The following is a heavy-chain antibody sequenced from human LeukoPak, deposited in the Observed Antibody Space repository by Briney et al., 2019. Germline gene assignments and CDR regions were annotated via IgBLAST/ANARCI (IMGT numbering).Heavy chain of an antibody. CDR3: ARDLTVEMATINGMDV. CDR1: GGTFSSYA. V-gene: IGHV1-69*04. D-gene: IGHD5-24*01. J-gene: IGHJ6*02. CDR2: IIPILGIA. Sequence: ASVKVSCKASGGTFSSYAISWVRQAPGQGLEWMGRIIPILGIANYAQKFQGRVTITADKSTSTAYMELSSLRSEDTAVYYCARDLTVEMATINGMDVWGQGTTVTVSS.